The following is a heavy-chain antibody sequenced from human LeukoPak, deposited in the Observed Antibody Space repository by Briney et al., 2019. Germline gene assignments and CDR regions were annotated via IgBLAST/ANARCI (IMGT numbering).Heavy chain of an antibody. J-gene: IGHJ3*02. Sequence: QTGGSLRLSCAASGFTFSSYWMSWLRQAPGKGLEGVANIKQDGSEKYYVDSVKGRFTISRDNAKNSLYLQVNSLRAEDTAVYYCARDLGAAAAGSIAFDIWGQGTMVTVSS. CDR2: IKQDGSEK. D-gene: IGHD6-13*01. CDR1: GFTFSSYW. V-gene: IGHV3-7*01. CDR3: ARDLGAAAAGSIAFDI.